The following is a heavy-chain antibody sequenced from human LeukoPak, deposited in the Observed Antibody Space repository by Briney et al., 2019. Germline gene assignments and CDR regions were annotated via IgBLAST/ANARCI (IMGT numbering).Heavy chain of an antibody. V-gene: IGHV3-30*18. J-gene: IGHJ6*02. CDR2: ISYDGSNK. CDR3: AKDHYPKIGPRHGVDV. CDR1: GFTFSSYG. D-gene: IGHD3-10*01. Sequence: PGGSLRLSCAASGFTFSSYGMHWVRQAPGKGLEGVAVISYDGSNKYYADSVKGRFTISRDNSKNTLYLQMNSLRAEDTAVYYCAKDHYPKIGPRHGVDVWGQGTTVTVSS.